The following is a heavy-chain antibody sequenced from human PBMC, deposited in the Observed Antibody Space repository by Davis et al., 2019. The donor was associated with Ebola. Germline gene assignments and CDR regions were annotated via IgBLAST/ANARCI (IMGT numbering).Heavy chain of an antibody. CDR2: INPNSGNT. CDR1: GYTFTGYY. V-gene: IGHV1-2*06. D-gene: IGHD5-12*01. J-gene: IGHJ4*02. CDR3: AGGVYSGYDSPFDY. Sequence: ASVKVSCKASGYTFTGYYMHWVRQAPGQGLEWMGRINPNSGNTNYAQKLQGRVTMTTDTSTSTAYMELRSLRSDDTAVYYCAGGVYSGYDSPFDYWGQGTLVTVSS.